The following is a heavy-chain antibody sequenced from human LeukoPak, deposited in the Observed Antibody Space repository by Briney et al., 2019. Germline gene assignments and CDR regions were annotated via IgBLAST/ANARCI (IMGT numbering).Heavy chain of an antibody. CDR1: DDSISRDF. V-gene: IGHV4-59*01. D-gene: IGHD6-19*01. J-gene: IGHJ4*02. CDR2: IRYSGGT. CDR3: ARLPDVSGWPFDY. Sequence: PSETLSLTCTASDDSISRDFWTWIRQPPGKGLEWIGYIRYSGGTEYNPSLKSRVTISIQTSKNQFSLKLTSVTAADTAIYYCARLPDVSGWPFDYWGQGILVTVSS.